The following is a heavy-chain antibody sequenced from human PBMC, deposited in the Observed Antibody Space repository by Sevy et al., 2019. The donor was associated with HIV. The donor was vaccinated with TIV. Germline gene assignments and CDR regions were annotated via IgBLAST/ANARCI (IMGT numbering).Heavy chain of an antibody. J-gene: IGHJ4*02. D-gene: IGHD7-27*01. CDR2: INPKSGNT. CDR1: GYIFANHD. V-gene: IGHV1-8*02. Sequence: ASVKVSCKTSGYIFANHDINWMRQATGQGPEWLGWINPKSGNTGSPQSFQGRVTMTRETSINTAYMELSNLRSEDTAVYYCVRNSRETGDFDYWGLGTLVTVSS. CDR3: VRNSRETGDFDY.